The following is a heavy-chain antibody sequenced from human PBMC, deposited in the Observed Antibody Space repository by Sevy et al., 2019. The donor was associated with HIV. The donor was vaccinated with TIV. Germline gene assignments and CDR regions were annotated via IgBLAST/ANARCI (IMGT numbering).Heavy chain of an antibody. D-gene: IGHD6-13*01. J-gene: IGHJ3*02. CDR2: IWYDGSNK. V-gene: IGHV3-33*01. CDR1: GFTFSSYG. CDR3: ASLYSRSWYNAFDI. Sequence: GGSLRLSCAASGFTFSSYGMHWVRQAPGKGLEWVAVIWYDGSNKYYADSVKGRFTISRDNSKNTLYLQMNGLRAEDTAVYYCASLYSRSWYNAFDIWGQGTMVTVSS.